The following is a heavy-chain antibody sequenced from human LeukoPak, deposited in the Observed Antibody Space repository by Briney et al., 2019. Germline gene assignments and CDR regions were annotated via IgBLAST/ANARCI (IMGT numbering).Heavy chain of an antibody. V-gene: IGHV3-74*01. CDR2: INSDGSST. D-gene: IGHD2-15*01. CDR3: AGGYCSGGSCYGDVNYYYYYYMDV. CDR1: GFTFSSYW. Sequence: GGSLRLSCAASGFTFSSYWMHWVRQAPGKGLVWVSRINSDGSSTSYADSVKGRFTISRDNAKNTLYLQMNSLRAEDTAVYYCAGGYCSGGSCYGDVNYYYYYYMDVWGKGTTVTVSS. J-gene: IGHJ6*03.